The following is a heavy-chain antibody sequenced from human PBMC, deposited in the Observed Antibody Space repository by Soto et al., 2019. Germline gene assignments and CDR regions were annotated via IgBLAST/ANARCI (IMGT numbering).Heavy chain of an antibody. CDR1: GFTFTSSA. D-gene: IGHD6-13*01. Sequence: ASVKVSCKASGFTFTSSAMQWVRQARGQRLEWIGWIVVGSGNTNYAQKFQERVTITRDMSTSTAYMELSSLRSEDTAVYYCAARKGAAGVWFDPWGQGTLVTVSS. J-gene: IGHJ5*02. V-gene: IGHV1-58*02. CDR2: IVVGSGNT. CDR3: AARKGAAGVWFDP.